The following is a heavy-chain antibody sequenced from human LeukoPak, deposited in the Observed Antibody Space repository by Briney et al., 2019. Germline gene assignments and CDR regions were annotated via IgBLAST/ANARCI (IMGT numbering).Heavy chain of an antibody. CDR1: GFTFSSYA. Sequence: GGSLRLSCAASGFTFSSYAMNWVRQAPGKGLEWVSAISGSGGSTYYADSVKGRFTISRDNSKNTLYLQMNSLRAEDTAVYYCATDSSGPFPLDYWGQGTLVTVSS. CDR3: ATDSSGPFPLDY. V-gene: IGHV3-23*01. J-gene: IGHJ4*02. CDR2: ISGSGGST. D-gene: IGHD3-22*01.